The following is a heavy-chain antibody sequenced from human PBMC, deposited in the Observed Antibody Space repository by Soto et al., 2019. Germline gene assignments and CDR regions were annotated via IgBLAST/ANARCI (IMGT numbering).Heavy chain of an antibody. CDR3: ARDGGYYDSSGPGYYYYYYGMDV. V-gene: IGHV4-59*01. D-gene: IGHD3-22*01. Sequence: PSETLSLTCTVSGGSISSYYWSWIRQPPGKGLEWIGYIYYSGSTNYNPSLKSRVTISVDTSKNQFSRKLSSVTAADTAVYYCARDGGYYDSSGPGYYYYYYGMDVWGQGTTVTVSS. CDR1: GGSISSYY. J-gene: IGHJ6*02. CDR2: IYYSGST.